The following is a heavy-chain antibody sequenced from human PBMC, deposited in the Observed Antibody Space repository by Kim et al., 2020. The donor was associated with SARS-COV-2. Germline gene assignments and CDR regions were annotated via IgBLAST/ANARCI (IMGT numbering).Heavy chain of an antibody. CDR1: GYTFTRYA. CDR3: ARDGVAGNSERWLDP. Sequence: VKVSCKASGYTFTRYATHWVRQAPGQSLEWMGWINAGNGNTRYSQRFQDRVTFTRDTSASTAYMELSSLKSEDTAVYYCARDGVAGNSERWLDPWGQGTLVTVSS. J-gene: IGHJ5*02. CDR2: INAGNGNT. D-gene: IGHD6-13*01. V-gene: IGHV1-3*01.